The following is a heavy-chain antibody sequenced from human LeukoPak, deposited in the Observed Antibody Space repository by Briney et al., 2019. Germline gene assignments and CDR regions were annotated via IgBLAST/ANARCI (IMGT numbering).Heavy chain of an antibody. D-gene: IGHD3-10*01. CDR2: INTNTGNP. CDR3: ARDRVLLWLGESYYFDY. CDR1: GYPFTGYY. V-gene: IGHV7-4-1*02. Sequence: EASVNVSCTASGYPFTGYYMHCVRQAPGQGLEWMGWINTNTGNPTYAQRFTGRFVFSLHTSVSTAYLQISRLQAEDTAVYYCARDRVLLWLGESYYFDYWGQGTLVTVSS. J-gene: IGHJ4*02.